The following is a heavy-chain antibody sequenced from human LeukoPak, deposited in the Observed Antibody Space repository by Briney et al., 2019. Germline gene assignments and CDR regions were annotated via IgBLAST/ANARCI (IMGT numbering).Heavy chain of an antibody. V-gene: IGHV3-23*01. CDR2: ISGSGGST. D-gene: IGHD5-12*01. CDR1: GFTFSSYE. Sequence: PGGSLRPSCAASGFTFSSYEMYWVRQAPGKGLEWVSAISGSGGSTYYADSVKGRFTISRDNSKNTLYLQMNSLRAEDTAVYYCAKDPSYIVATITEVGFDYWGQGTLVTVSS. CDR3: AKDPSYIVATITEVGFDY. J-gene: IGHJ4*02.